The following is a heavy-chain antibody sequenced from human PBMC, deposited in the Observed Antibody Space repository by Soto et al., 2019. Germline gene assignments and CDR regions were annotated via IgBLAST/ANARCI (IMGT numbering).Heavy chain of an antibody. CDR1: GGSISSGGYY. Sequence: SSETLSLTCTVSGGSISSGGYYWSWIRQHPGKGLEWIGYIYYSGSTYYNPSLKSRVTISVDTSKNQFSLKLSSVTVADTAVYYCARVYGEGMDVWGQGTTVTVSS. CDR3: ARVYGEGMDV. V-gene: IGHV4-31*03. J-gene: IGHJ6*02. CDR2: IYYSGST. D-gene: IGHD3-10*02.